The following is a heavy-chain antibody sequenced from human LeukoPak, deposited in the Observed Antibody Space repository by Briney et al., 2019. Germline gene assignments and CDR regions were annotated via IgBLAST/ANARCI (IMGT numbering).Heavy chain of an antibody. D-gene: IGHD1-26*01. CDR1: GYRFTNYW. V-gene: IGHV5-51*01. CDR3: ARHSGRYDFDY. Sequence: GESLKISCKGSGYRFTNYWIGWGRQMPGKGLEWMGIVYPGDSDTRYSPSFQGQVTLSADKSIRTAYLQWSSLKASDTAMYYCARHSGRYDFDYWGQGTLVTVSS. J-gene: IGHJ4*02. CDR2: VYPGDSDT.